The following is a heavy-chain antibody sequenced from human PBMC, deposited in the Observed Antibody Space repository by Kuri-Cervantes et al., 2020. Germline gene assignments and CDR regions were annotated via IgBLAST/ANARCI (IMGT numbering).Heavy chain of an antibody. V-gene: IGHV1-18*01. CDR3: ARGHNIVVVPAAIPFDY. J-gene: IGHJ4*02. D-gene: IGHD2-2*01. CDR1: GYTFTSYG. Sequence: ASVKVSCKASGYTFTSYGISWVRQAPGQGLEWMGWISAYNGNTNYAQKLQGRVTMTTDTSTSTAYMELRSLRSDDTAVYYCARGHNIVVVPAAIPFDYWGQGTLVTVSS. CDR2: ISAYNGNT.